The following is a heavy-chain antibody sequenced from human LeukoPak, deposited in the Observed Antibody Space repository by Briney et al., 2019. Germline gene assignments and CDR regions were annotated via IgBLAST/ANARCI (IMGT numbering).Heavy chain of an antibody. Sequence: GGSLRLSCAASGFTFSSYGMHWVRQAPGKGLEWVAVISYDGSNKYYADSVKGRFTISRDNSKNTLYLQMNSLRAEDTAVYYCAKDLAFGELSRSFVYWGQGTLVTVSS. CDR1: GFTFSSYG. V-gene: IGHV3-30*18. CDR2: ISYDGSNK. CDR3: AKDLAFGELSRSFVY. D-gene: IGHD3-10*01. J-gene: IGHJ4*02.